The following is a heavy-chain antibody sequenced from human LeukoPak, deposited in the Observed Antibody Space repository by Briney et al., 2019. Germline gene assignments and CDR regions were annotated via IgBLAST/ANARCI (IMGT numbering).Heavy chain of an antibody. CDR1: GFTFSSYA. CDR3: AKAPAGAIFYYYYGMDV. V-gene: IGHV3-23*01. J-gene: IGHJ6*02. CDR2: ISGSGGST. D-gene: IGHD1-26*01. Sequence: GGSLRLSCAASGFTFSSYAMSWVRQAPGKGLEWVSAISGSGGSTYYADSVKGRFTISRDNSKNTLYLQMNSLRAEDTAVYYCAKAPAGAIFYYYYGMDVWGQGTTVTVSS.